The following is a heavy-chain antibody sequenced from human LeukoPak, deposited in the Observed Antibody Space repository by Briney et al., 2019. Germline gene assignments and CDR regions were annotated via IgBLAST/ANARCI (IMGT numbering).Heavy chain of an antibody. Sequence: PSQTLSLTCTVSGDSISSGDYYWSWIRQPPGKGLEWIGYIYYSGSTYYNPSLKSRVTISVDTSKNQFSLKLSSVTAADTAVYYCARSVNIAAAGEAHAFDIWGQGTMVTVSS. CDR3: ARSVNIAAAGEAHAFDI. D-gene: IGHD6-13*01. J-gene: IGHJ3*02. CDR1: GDSISSGDYY. V-gene: IGHV4-30-4*08. CDR2: IYYSGST.